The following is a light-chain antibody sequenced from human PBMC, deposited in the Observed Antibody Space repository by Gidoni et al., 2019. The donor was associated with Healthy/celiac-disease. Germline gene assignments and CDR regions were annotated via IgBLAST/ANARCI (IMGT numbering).Light chain of an antibody. CDR2: AAS. V-gene: IGKV1-39*01. CDR3: QQSYSTPRT. J-gene: IGKJ1*01. CDR1: QSISSY. Sequence: DIQMTQSPSSLSASVGDRVTITLRASQSISSYLNWYQQKPGKAPRLLIYAASSLQSGVPSRFSGSGSGTDFTLTISSLQPEDFATYYCQQSYSTPRTFXXXTKVEIK.